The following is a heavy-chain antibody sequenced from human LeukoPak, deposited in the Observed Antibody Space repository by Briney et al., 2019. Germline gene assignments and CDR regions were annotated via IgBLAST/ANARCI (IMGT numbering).Heavy chain of an antibody. Sequence: PSETLSLTCTVSGGAITSDYWSWIRQSPEMGLEWIGYVFHTGVTNYNPSLRGRVIISLAASKPQFSLTLTSVTAADTALYYCARHIVGGNFDSWGPGKFVTVSS. CDR1: GGAITSDY. J-gene: IGHJ4*02. CDR3: ARHIVGGNFDS. V-gene: IGHV4-59*08. D-gene: IGHD1-26*01. CDR2: VFHTGVT.